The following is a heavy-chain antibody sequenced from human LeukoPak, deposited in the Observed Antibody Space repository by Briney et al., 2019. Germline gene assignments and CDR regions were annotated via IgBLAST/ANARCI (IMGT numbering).Heavy chain of an antibody. CDR3: ARVRENMIVVALDAFDI. CDR1: GFTFSSYA. D-gene: IGHD3-22*01. V-gene: IGHV3-23*01. Sequence: GGSLRLSCAASGFTFSSYAMSWVRQAPGKGLEWVSAISGSGGSTSYADSVKGRFTISRDNAKNSLYLQMNSLRAEDTAVYYCARVRENMIVVALDAFDIWGQGTMVTVSS. CDR2: ISGSGGST. J-gene: IGHJ3*02.